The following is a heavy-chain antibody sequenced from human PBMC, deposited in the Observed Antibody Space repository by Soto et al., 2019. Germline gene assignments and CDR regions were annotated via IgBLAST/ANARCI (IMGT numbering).Heavy chain of an antibody. D-gene: IGHD3-9*01. J-gene: IGHJ5*02. CDR2: IYYSGST. CDR3: ARDRGDISTGQVDP. V-gene: IGHV4-61*01. Sequence: SETLSLACTVSGGSVSSGSYYWSWIRQPPGKGLEWIGYIYYSGSTNYNPSLKSRVTISVDTSKNQFSLKLSSVTAADTAVYYCARDRGDISTGQVDPWGQGTLVTVSS. CDR1: GGSVSSGSYY.